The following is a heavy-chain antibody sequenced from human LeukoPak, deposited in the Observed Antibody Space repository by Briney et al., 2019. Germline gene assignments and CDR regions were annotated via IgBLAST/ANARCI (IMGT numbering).Heavy chain of an antibody. D-gene: IGHD6-6*01. Sequence: SVKLSCKASGGTFSSYTMSWVRQAPGQGLEWMAWIIPILGIANYAQKFQGRVTITADKSTSTAYMELSSLRSEDTAVYYCARAGRAARSYYYYYMDVWGKGTTVTVSS. J-gene: IGHJ6*03. CDR1: GGTFSSYT. CDR3: ARAGRAARSYYYYYMDV. V-gene: IGHV1-69*10. CDR2: IIPILGIA.